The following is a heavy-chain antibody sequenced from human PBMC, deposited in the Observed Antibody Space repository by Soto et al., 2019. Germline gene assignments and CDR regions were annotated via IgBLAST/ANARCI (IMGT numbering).Heavy chain of an antibody. J-gene: IGHJ6*02. Sequence: EVQLVESGGGLVQPGGSLRLSCEASGFTFSRYDMHWVRQATGKGLEWVSAIGTAGDTYYPGSVKGRFTVSRENAKNSLYLQMNSPSAGDTAVYYCARGGYDSASYYYYAMDVWGQGTTVTVSS. CDR1: GFTFSRYD. D-gene: IGHD5-12*01. V-gene: IGHV3-13*01. CDR2: IGTAGDT. CDR3: ARGGYDSASYYYYAMDV.